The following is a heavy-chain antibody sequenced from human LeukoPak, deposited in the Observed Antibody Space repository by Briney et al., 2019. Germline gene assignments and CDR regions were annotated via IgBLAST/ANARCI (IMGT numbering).Heavy chain of an antibody. V-gene: IGHV3-23*01. CDR3: ARGGSYLSAFDI. CDR2: ISGSGGST. Sequence: AGGSLRLSCVASGFTFSSYGMSWVRQAPGKGLEWVSGISGSGGSTYYADSVKGRFTISRDNSKNTLYLQMNGLRAEDTAVYYCARGGSYLSAFDIWGQGTMVTVSS. D-gene: IGHD1-26*01. CDR1: GFTFSSYG. J-gene: IGHJ3*02.